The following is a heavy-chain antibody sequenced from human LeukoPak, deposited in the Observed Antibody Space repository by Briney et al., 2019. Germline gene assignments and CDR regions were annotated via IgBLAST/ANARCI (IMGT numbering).Heavy chain of an antibody. V-gene: IGHV4-61*10. CDR3: ARGDSGYDYYYYYYMDV. CDR2: IYYSGST. Sequence: PSETLSLTCTVSGASISSVGHYWTWIRQPAGKGLEWIGYIYYSGSTNYNPSLKSRVTISVDTSKNQFSLKLSSVTAADTAVYYCARGDSGYDYYYYYYMDVWGKGTTVTVSS. CDR1: GASISSVGHY. D-gene: IGHD5-12*01. J-gene: IGHJ6*03.